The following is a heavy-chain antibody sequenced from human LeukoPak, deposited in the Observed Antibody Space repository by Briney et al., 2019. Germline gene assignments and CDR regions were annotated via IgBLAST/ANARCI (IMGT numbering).Heavy chain of an antibody. J-gene: IGHJ4*02. CDR1: GFSLSSSAVL. Sequence: ESGPTLVKPTQTLTLTCTFSGFSLSSSAVLVGWIRQPPGKALEWLAFIYGNDDKRYNPSLMNRLTITKDTSKNQVVLTMTNMDPVDTATYYCAHKSVDTSIDYWGQGTLVTVSS. CDR2: IYGNDDK. CDR3: AHKSVDTSIDY. D-gene: IGHD5-18*01. V-gene: IGHV2-5*01.